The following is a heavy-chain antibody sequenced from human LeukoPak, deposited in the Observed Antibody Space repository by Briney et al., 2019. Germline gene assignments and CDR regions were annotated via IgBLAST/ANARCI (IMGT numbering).Heavy chain of an antibody. CDR3: ARGRAAMVDY. J-gene: IGHJ4*02. Sequence: SETLSLTCAVYGGSFSCYYWSWIRQPPGKGLEWIGEINHSGSTNYNPSLKSRVTISVDTSKNQFSLKLSSVTAADTAVYYCARGRAAMVDYWGQGTLVTVSS. CDR1: GGSFSCYY. D-gene: IGHD5-18*01. V-gene: IGHV4-34*01. CDR2: INHSGST.